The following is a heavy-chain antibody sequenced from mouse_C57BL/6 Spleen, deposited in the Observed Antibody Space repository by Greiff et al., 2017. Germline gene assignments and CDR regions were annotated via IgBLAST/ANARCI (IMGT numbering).Heavy chain of an antibody. CDR2: INYDGSST. J-gene: IGHJ1*01. Sequence: EVMLVESEGGLVQPGSSMKLSCTASGFTFSDYYMAWVRQVPEKGLEWVANINYDGSSTYYLDSLKSRFIISRDNAKNILYLQMSSLKSEDTATYYCARRKDYYYGSSFYWYYDVWGRDHGHRLL. CDR1: GFTFSDYY. D-gene: IGHD1-1*01. CDR3: ARRKDYYYGSSFYWYYDV. V-gene: IGHV5-16*01.